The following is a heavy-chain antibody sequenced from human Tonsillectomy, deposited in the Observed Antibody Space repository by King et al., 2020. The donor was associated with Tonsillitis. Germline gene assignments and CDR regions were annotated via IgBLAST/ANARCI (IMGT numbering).Heavy chain of an antibody. CDR3: ARLVALGSGSYYTNYYGMDV. J-gene: IGHJ6*02. CDR2: SHYSGKT. CDR1: GGSISSFY. V-gene: IGHV4-59*08. Sequence: QLQESGPGLVKPSETLSLTCTVCGGSISSFYWNWIRQPPGKGLEWIGNSHYSGKTKYNPSLKSRVTISVDTSKNQLSLKLSSVTAADTAVYFCARLVALGSGSYYTNYYGMDVWGQGTTVTVSS. D-gene: IGHD3-10*01.